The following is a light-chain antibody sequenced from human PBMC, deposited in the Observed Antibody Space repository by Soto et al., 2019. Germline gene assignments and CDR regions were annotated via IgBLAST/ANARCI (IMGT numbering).Light chain of an antibody. Sequence: MFVTESPGTLSLSPGERATLSCRASQSVSSSYLAWYQQKPGQPPRLLIYGASSRATGIPDRFSGSGSGTDFTLTISRLEPEDFAVFYCQHYDSRPMTFGPGTRLEI. CDR2: GAS. CDR3: QHYDSRPMT. CDR1: QSVSSSY. J-gene: IGKJ5*01. V-gene: IGKV3-20*01.